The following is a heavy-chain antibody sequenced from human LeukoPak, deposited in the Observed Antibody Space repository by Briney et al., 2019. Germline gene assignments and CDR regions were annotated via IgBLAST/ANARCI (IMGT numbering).Heavy chain of an antibody. D-gene: IGHD5-12*01. Sequence: GESLKISCKGSGYSSPSYWITWVRQMPGKGLEWMGRIDPSDSYTNYSPSFQGHVTISADKSISTAYLQWSSLKASDTAMYYCARSYSGYDYLDYWGQGTLVTVSS. J-gene: IGHJ4*02. CDR1: GYSSPSYW. CDR2: IDPSDSYT. V-gene: IGHV5-10-1*01. CDR3: ARSYSGYDYLDY.